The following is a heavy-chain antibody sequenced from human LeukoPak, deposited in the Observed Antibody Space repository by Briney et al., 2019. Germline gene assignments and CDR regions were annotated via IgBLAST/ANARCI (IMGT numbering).Heavy chain of an antibody. CDR2: ISPNDGGT. J-gene: IGHJ4*02. D-gene: IGHD4-17*01. CDR3: ARDDYGDLQYFEN. CDR1: GYTFTDYF. V-gene: IGHV1-2*02. Sequence: ASVKVSCKASGYTFTDYFLHWVRQAPGQGLEWMGWISPNDGGTLHAQKFQGRVTMTRDSSITTAYMELNGLRSDDTAVYYCARDDYGDLQYFENWGQGTLVTVSS.